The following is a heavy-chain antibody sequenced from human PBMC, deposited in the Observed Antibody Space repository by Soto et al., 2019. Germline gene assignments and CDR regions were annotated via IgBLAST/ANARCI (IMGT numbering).Heavy chain of an antibody. CDR1: GGTFSSYA. Sequence: SVKVSCKASGGTFSSYAISWVQQAPGQGLEWMGGIIPIFGTANYAQKFQGRVTITADKSTSTAYMELSSLRSEDTAVYYCARVGGDDFGDSGGFDYWGQGTLVTVSS. J-gene: IGHJ4*02. D-gene: IGHD4-17*01. CDR2: IIPIFGTA. V-gene: IGHV1-69*06. CDR3: ARVGGDDFGDSGGFDY.